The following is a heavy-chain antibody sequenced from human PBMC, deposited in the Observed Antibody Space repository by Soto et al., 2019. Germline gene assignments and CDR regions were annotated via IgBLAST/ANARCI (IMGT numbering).Heavy chain of an antibody. CDR1: GFTFSNYA. V-gene: IGHV3-23*01. CDR2: ISGSGGST. CDR3: TTNPPRIMITFGGVIVPPDY. J-gene: IGHJ4*02. D-gene: IGHD3-16*02. Sequence: EVQLLESGGGLVQPGGSLRLSCAASGFTFSNYAMSWVRQAPGEGLEWVSSISGSGGSTYYADSVKGRFTFSRDNSRNTVYLQMNSLRAEDTAVYYCTTNPPRIMITFGGVIVPPDYWGQGTLVTVSS.